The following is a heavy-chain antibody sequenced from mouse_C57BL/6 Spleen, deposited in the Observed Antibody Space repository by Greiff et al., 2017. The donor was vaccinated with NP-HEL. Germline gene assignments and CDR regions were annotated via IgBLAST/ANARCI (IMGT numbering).Heavy chain of an antibody. CDR3: ARRGYGSSYPNFDV. V-gene: IGHV1-52*01. D-gene: IGHD1-1*01. CDR2: IDPSDSET. Sequence: QVQLQQPGAELVRPGSSVKLSCKASGYTFTSYWMHWVKQRPIQGLEWIGNIDPSDSETHYNQKFKDKATLTVDKSSSTAYMQLSSLTSEDSAVYYCARRGYGSSYPNFDVWGTGTTVTVSS. CDR1: GYTFTSYW. J-gene: IGHJ1*03.